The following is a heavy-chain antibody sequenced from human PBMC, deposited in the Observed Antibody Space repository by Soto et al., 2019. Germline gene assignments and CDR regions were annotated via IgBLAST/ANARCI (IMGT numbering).Heavy chain of an antibody. Sequence: VGSLRLSCAASGFTFSSYGMHWVRQAPGKGLEWVAVIWYDGSNKYYADSVKGRFTISRDNSKNTLYLQMNSLRAEDAAVYYCARDRLLLTYCSSTSCYEGEFDYWGQGTLVTVSS. V-gene: IGHV3-33*01. J-gene: IGHJ4*02. CDR1: GFTFSSYG. D-gene: IGHD2-2*01. CDR2: IWYDGSNK. CDR3: ARDRLLLTYCSSTSCYEGEFDY.